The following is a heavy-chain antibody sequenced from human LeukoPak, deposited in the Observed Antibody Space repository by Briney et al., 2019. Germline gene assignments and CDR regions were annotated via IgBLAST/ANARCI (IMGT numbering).Heavy chain of an antibody. Sequence: ASVKVSCKASGYTFTSYDINWVRQATGQGLEWMGWMNPNSGNTGYAQKFQGRVTMTRNTSISTAYMELSSLRSEDTAVYYCARATNGGPGFDHWGQGTLVTVSS. V-gene: IGHV1-8*01. CDR1: GYTFTSYD. D-gene: IGHD7-27*01. J-gene: IGHJ4*02. CDR3: ARATNGGPGFDH. CDR2: MNPNSGNT.